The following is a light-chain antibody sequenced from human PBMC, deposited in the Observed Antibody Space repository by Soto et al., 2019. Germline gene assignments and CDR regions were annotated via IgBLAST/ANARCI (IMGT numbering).Light chain of an antibody. CDR2: TAS. V-gene: IGKV1D-12*01. CDR3: LQSDTFPYT. Sequence: DIQMTQSPSSVSASVGDRVIISCRASQDIDRWLAWFQHKPGKAPKLLISTASSLQSGVPSRFSGSGSGTDFTLTIARLQFEDFATYYCLQSDTFPYTFGLGTKLEIK. CDR1: QDIDRW. J-gene: IGKJ2*01.